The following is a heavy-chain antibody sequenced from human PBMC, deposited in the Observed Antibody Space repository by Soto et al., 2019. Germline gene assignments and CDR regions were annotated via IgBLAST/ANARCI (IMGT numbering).Heavy chain of an antibody. J-gene: IGHJ6*02. CDR3: ARGQGIAAALLILYGMDV. CDR1: GGTFSSYA. CDR2: IIPIFGTA. V-gene: IGHV1-69*13. D-gene: IGHD6-13*01. Sequence: SVKVSCKASGGTFSSYAISWLRQAPGQGLEWMGGIIPIFGTANYAQKFQGRVTITADESTSTAYMELSSLRSEDTAVYYCARGQGIAAALLILYGMDVWGQGTTVTVSS.